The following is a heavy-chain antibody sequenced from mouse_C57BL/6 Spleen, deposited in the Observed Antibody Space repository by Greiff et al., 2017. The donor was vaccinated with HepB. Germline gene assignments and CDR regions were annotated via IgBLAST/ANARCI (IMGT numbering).Heavy chain of an antibody. CDR3: ALITTVVDPVYFDY. CDR2: INPSSGYT. D-gene: IGHD1-1*01. CDR1: GYTFTSYT. V-gene: IGHV1-4*01. Sequence: QVQLQQSGAELARPGASVKMSCKASGYTFTSYTMHWVKQRPGQGLEWIGYINPSSGYTKYNQKFKDKATLTADKSSSTAYMQLSSLTSEDSAVYYCALITTVVDPVYFDYWGQGTTLTVSS. J-gene: IGHJ2*01.